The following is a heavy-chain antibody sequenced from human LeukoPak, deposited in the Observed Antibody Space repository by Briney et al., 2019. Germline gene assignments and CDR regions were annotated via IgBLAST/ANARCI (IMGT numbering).Heavy chain of an antibody. V-gene: IGHV1-69*04. CDR3: ARGISSTSRGGPYYYYMDV. J-gene: IGHJ6*03. CDR2: IIPILGIA. CDR1: GGTFSSYA. Sequence: ASVKVSCKASGGTFSSYAISWVRQAPGQGLEWMGRIIPILGIANYAQKFQGRVTITADKSTSTAYMELSSLRSEDTAVYYCARGISSTSRGGPYYYYMDVWGKGTTVTVSS. D-gene: IGHD2-2*01.